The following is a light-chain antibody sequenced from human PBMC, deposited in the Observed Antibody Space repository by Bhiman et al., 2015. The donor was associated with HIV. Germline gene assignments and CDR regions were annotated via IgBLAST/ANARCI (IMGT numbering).Light chain of an antibody. V-gene: IGLV2-14*01. CDR3: SSYTRSSTYV. J-gene: IGLJ1*01. CDR2: DVS. CDR1: SSNIGNNY. Sequence: QSVLTQPPSVSAAPGQKVTISCSGSSSNIGNNYVCWYQQLPGTAPKLMIYDVSKRPSGVSNRFSGSKSGNTTSLTISGLQAEDEADYYCSSYTRSSTYVFGTGTKVTVL.